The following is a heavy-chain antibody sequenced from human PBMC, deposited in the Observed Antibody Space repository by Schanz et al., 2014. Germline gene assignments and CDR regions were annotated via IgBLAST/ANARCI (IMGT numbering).Heavy chain of an antibody. J-gene: IGHJ6*02. D-gene: IGHD5-18*01. V-gene: IGHV3-15*01. CDR2: IKTKTDGGTT. Sequence: DVQVVESGGDLVQPGGSLRLSCAASGFTVDSNYMSWVRQAPGKGLEWVGRIKTKTDGGTTDYAAPVKGRFTISRDDSTNTLYLQMNSLKPEDTAVNYCTTGGRRGYSHYFYGMDVWGQGTTVTVSS. CDR1: GFTVDSNY. CDR3: TTGGRRGYSHYFYGMDV.